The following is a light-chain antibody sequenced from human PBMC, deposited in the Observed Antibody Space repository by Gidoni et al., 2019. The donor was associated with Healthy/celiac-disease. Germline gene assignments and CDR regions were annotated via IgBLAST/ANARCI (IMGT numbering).Light chain of an antibody. CDR3: QQSYSTPPMYT. CDR2: AAS. Sequence: DIQMTQSPSSLSASVGDRVTITCRESQSISSYLNWHQQKPGKAPKLLIYAASSLQSGVPSRFSGSGSGTDFTLTISSLQPEDFATYYCQQSYSTPPMYTFGQGTKLEIK. J-gene: IGKJ2*01. V-gene: IGKV1-39*01. CDR1: QSISSY.